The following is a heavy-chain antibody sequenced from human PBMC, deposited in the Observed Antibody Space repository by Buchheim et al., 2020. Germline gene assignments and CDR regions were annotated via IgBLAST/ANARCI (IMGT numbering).Heavy chain of an antibody. CDR3: ARVGQDECVERFNYHVYGFDD. J-gene: IGHJ6*02. V-gene: IGHV3-7*01. CDR1: GFTFSRYW. Sequence: EVQLVESGGGLVQPGGSLRLSCAASGFTFSRYWMSWVRQAPGKGLEWVANLKQDGSDKYYVDSVKGRFTMSRDNAKNSLYLQMNSLRVEDRAVYYYARVGQDECVERFNYHVYGFDDWGQGTT. D-gene: IGHD1-1*01. CDR2: LKQDGSDK.